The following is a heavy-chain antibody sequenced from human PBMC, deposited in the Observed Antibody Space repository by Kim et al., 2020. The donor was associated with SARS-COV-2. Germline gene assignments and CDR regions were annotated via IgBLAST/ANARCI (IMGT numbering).Heavy chain of an antibody. CDR2: LSTSDEAK. Sequence: GGSLRLSCGASGFIFTEYSMTWIRQRPGRGLEWVAYLSTSDEAKYYADSVRGRFTVSRDLAKQAFYLRMNDLKAEDTAIYHCARDGTRDYWGADRGNDAFDIWGQGTRVVVSS. CDR3: ARDGTRDYWGADRGNDAFDI. CDR1: GFIFTEYS. V-gene: IGHV3-11*01. J-gene: IGHJ3*02. D-gene: IGHD3-9*01.